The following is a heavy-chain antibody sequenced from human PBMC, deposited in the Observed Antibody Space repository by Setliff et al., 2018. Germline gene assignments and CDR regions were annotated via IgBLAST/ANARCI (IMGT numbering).Heavy chain of an antibody. D-gene: IGHD3-22*01. CDR1: GDTFRSYS. V-gene: IGHV1-69*13. J-gene: IGHJ4*02. CDR2: IIPKLGSA. CDR3: ARSPHYYDSSGYCYYFDF. Sequence: SVKVSCKASGDTFRSYSISWVRQAPGQGLEWMGGIIPKLGSADYAQRFQDRVTINADESTRTVYMELSRLRSQDTAIYYCARSPHYYDSSGYCYYFDFWGQGTPGTVSS.